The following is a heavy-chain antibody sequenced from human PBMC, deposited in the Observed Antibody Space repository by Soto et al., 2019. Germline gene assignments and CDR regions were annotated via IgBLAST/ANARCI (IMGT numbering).Heavy chain of an antibody. V-gene: IGHV3-30*03. CDR2: ISYDGANK. CDR1: GFTFSSYG. D-gene: IGHD3-16*01. Sequence: GGSLRLSCAASGFTFSSYGIHWVRQAPGKGLEWVALISYDGANKYYADSVKGRFTISRDNAKNSLYVQMISLRAEDTAVYYCARARRGGGWYFDLWGRGTLVTVSS. J-gene: IGHJ2*01. CDR3: ARARRGGGWYFDL.